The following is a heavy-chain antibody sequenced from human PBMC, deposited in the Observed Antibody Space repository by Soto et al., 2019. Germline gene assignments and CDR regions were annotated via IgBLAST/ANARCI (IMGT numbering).Heavy chain of an antibody. D-gene: IGHD4-17*01. J-gene: IGHJ6*02. CDR3: ARDRFYGDNYYYYYGMDV. Sequence: KPSETLSLTCTVSGGSVSSGSYYWSWIRQPPGKGLEWIGYIYYSGSTNYNPSLKSRVTISIDTSKNQFSLKLSSVTAADTAVYYCARDRFYGDNYYYYYGMDVWGQGNTVTVSS. CDR2: IYYSGST. CDR1: GGSVSSGSYY. V-gene: IGHV4-61*01.